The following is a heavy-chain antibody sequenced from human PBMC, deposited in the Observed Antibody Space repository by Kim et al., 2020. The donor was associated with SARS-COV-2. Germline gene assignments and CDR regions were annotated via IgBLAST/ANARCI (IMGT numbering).Heavy chain of an antibody. CDR1: GGTFSSYA. CDR3: ASGVGHMIVATIPGMDV. Sequence: SVKVSCKASGGTFSSYAISWVRQAPGQGLEWMGGIIPIFGTANYAQKFQGRVTITADESTSTVYMELSSLRSEDTAVYYCASGVGHMIVATIPGMDVWGQGTTVTVSS. D-gene: IGHD5-12*01. J-gene: IGHJ6*02. CDR2: IIPIFGTA. V-gene: IGHV1-69*13.